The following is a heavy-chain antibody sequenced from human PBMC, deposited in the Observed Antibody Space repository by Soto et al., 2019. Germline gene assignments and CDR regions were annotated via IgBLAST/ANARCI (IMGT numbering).Heavy chain of an antibody. D-gene: IGHD3-22*01. V-gene: IGHV4-39*01. J-gene: IGHJ5*02. CDR2: IYYSWST. CDR3: ARVVRSPYYDSKVYWFDP. CDR1: GGSISSSSYY. Sequence: WETLSLTCTVSGGSISSSSYYWGWLRQPPGQGLEWIGSIYYSWSTYYNPSLKSRVTISVDTSKNQFSLKLSSVAAADTAVYYCARVVRSPYYDSKVYWFDPWGQGTLVTVSS.